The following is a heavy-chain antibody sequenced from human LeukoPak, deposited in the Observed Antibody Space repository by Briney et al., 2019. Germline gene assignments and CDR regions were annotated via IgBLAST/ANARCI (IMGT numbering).Heavy chain of an antibody. V-gene: IGHV4-34*01. D-gene: IGHD2-15*01. CDR3: ARVTYCSGGSCYTGGVDY. CDR1: GGSFSGYY. J-gene: IGHJ4*02. CDR2: INHSGST. Sequence: KPSETLSLTCAVYGGSFSGYYWSWIRQPPGKGLEWIGEINHSGSTNYNPSLKSRVTISVDTSKNQFSLKLSSVTAADTAVYYCARVTYCSGGSCYTGGVDYWGQGTLVTVSS.